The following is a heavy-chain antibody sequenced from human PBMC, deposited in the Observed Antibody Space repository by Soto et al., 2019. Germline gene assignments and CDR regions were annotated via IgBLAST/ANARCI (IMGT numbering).Heavy chain of an antibody. Sequence: ASVKVSCKASGYTFTGYYMHWVRQAPGQRLDWMGWINAGNGNTKYSQKFQGRVTITRDTSASTAYMELSSLRSEDTAVYYCARTPLGAEQWLVTLGPYDYWGQGTLVTVSS. CDR2: INAGNGNT. J-gene: IGHJ4*02. CDR3: ARTPLGAEQWLVTLGPYDY. D-gene: IGHD6-19*01. V-gene: IGHV1-3*01. CDR1: GYTFTGYY.